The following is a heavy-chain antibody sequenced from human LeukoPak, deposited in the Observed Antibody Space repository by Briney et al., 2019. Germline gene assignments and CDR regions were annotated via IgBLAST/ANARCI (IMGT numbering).Heavy chain of an antibody. D-gene: IGHD6-6*01. V-gene: IGHV3-21*01. CDR2: ISSSSSYI. Sequence: GGSLRLSCAASGFTFSSYSMNWVRQAPGKGLEWVSSISSSSSYIYYADSVKGRFTISRDNAKNSLYLQMNSLRAEDTAVYYCARDKAAPPDFGYWGQGTLVTVSS. CDR3: ARDKAAPPDFGY. CDR1: GFTFSSYS. J-gene: IGHJ4*02.